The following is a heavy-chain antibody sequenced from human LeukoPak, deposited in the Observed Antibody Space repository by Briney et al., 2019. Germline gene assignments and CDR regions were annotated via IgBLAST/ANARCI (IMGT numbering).Heavy chain of an antibody. CDR2: IIPIFGTA. D-gene: IGHD3-10*01. CDR3: ARGYGSGSYWWFDP. J-gene: IGHJ5*02. Sequence: EASVKVSCKASGGTFSSYAISWVRQAPGQGLEWMGGIIPIFGTANYAQKFQGRVTITTDESTSTAYMELSSLRSEDTAVCYCARGYGSGSYWWFDPWGQGTLVTVSS. CDR1: GGTFSSYA. V-gene: IGHV1-69*05.